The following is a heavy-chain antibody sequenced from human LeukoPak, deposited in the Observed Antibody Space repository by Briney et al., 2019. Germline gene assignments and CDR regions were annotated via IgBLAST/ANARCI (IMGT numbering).Heavy chain of an antibody. Sequence: PSETLSLTCAVYGGSFSGYYWSWIRQPPGKGLEWIGEINHSGSTNYNPSLKSRVTISVDTSKNQFSLKLSSVTAADTAVYYCARELRFLEWLFLSPNWFDPWGQGTLVTVSS. CDR1: GGSFSGYY. J-gene: IGHJ5*02. D-gene: IGHD3-3*01. CDR3: ARELRFLEWLFLSPNWFDP. CDR2: INHSGST. V-gene: IGHV4-34*01.